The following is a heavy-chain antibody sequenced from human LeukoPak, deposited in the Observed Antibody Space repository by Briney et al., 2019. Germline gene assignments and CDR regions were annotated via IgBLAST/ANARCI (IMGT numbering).Heavy chain of an antibody. D-gene: IGHD3-22*01. CDR3: ATHFDSSGPDAFDI. Sequence: ASVKVSCKASGYTFTSYDINWVRQATGQGLEWLGWMNPSSGNTGYAQKFQGRVTMTRDTSISTAYMELSSLRSEDTAVYYCATHFDSSGPDAFDIWGQGTMVTVSS. CDR2: MNPSSGNT. J-gene: IGHJ3*02. V-gene: IGHV1-8*01. CDR1: GYTFTSYD.